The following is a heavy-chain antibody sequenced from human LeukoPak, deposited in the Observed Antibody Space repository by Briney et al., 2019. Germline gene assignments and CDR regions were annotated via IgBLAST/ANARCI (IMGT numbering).Heavy chain of an antibody. CDR1: GYTFTGYY. CDR3: ARDSRYSSGLFDY. Sequence: APVKVSCKASGYTFTGYYMHWVRQAPGQGLEWMGWINPNSGGTNYAQKFQGRVTMTRDTSISTAYMELSRLRSDDTAVYYCARDSRYSSGLFDYWGQGTLVTVSS. CDR2: INPNSGGT. D-gene: IGHD6-19*01. J-gene: IGHJ4*02. V-gene: IGHV1-2*02.